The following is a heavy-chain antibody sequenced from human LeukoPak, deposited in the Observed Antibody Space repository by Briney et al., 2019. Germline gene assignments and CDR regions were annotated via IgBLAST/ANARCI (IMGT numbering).Heavy chain of an antibody. CDR1: GGSISSSSYY. D-gene: IGHD3-3*01. Sequence: SETLSLTCTVSGGSISSSSYYLGWIRQPPGKGLEWIGSIYYSGSTYYNPSLKSRVTISVDTSKNQFSLKLSSVTAADTAVYYCARLYYDFWSGYSHYMDVWGKGTTVTVSS. V-gene: IGHV4-39*01. J-gene: IGHJ6*03. CDR2: IYYSGST. CDR3: ARLYYDFWSGYSHYMDV.